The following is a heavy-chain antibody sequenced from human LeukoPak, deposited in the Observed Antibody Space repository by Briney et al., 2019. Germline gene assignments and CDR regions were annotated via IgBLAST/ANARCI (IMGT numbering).Heavy chain of an antibody. CDR3: AKGFTVTLNRPGY. CDR2: MYSGGST. CDR1: GFTLCSNY. D-gene: IGHD4-17*01. Sequence: VGSLRLSCAASGFTLCSNYMSWVRQAPGRGLEWVSVMYSGGSTYYLDSVKGRFTISRDNSKNTLYLQMNSLRAEDTAVYYCAKGFTVTLNRPGYWGQGTLVTVSS. V-gene: IGHV3-66*01. J-gene: IGHJ4*02.